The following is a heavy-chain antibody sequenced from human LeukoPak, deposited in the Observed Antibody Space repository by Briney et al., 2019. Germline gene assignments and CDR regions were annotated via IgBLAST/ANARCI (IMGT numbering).Heavy chain of an antibody. D-gene: IGHD3-10*01. Sequence: GASVKVSCKASVYTFTDYNIHWVRQAPGQGLEWMGWINPNSGGTNYAQRFQGMVTMTRDTSISTAYMDLGSLKSDDTATYFCSVWFGEFAHWGQGTLVTVSS. J-gene: IGHJ4*02. CDR1: VYTFTDYN. V-gene: IGHV1-2*02. CDR3: SVWFGEFAH. CDR2: INPNSGGT.